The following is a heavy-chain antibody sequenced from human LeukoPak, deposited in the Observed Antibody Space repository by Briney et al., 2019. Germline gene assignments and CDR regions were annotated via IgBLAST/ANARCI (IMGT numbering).Heavy chain of an antibody. D-gene: IGHD3-22*01. CDR1: GGSFSGYY. CDR3: ARSSEGRYYYDSSGFSYYYYYMDV. Sequence: PSETLSLTCAVYGGSFSGYYWSWIRQPPGKGLEWIGEINHSGSTNYNPSLKSRVTISVDTSKNQFSLKLSSVTAADTAVYYCARSSEGRYYYDSSGFSYYYYYMDVWGKGTTVTISS. J-gene: IGHJ6*03. V-gene: IGHV4-34*01. CDR2: INHSGST.